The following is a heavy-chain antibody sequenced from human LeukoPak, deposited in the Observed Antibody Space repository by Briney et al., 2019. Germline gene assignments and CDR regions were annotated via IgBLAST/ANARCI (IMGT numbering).Heavy chain of an antibody. CDR2: ISRSGST. Sequence: SETLSLTCAVSGYSISSAYYWGWIRQPPGKGLEWIGTISRSGSTYYNPSLKSRVTISVDTSKNQFSLKLSSVTAADTAVYYCARLLQYYYDTSGYYGFDYWGQGTLVTVSS. J-gene: IGHJ4*02. D-gene: IGHD3-22*01. CDR3: ARLLQYYYDTSGYYGFDY. CDR1: GYSISSAYY. V-gene: IGHV4-38-2*01.